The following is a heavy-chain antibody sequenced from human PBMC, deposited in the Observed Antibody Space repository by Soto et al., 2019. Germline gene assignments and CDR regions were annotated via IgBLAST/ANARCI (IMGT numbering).Heavy chain of an antibody. J-gene: IGHJ5*02. V-gene: IGHV4-30-4*01. CDR1: GGSISSGDYY. CDR3: ARGAPLMTPVTGNWFDP. D-gene: IGHD4-4*01. Sequence: QVQLQESGPGLVKPSQTLSLTCTVSGGSISSGDYYWSWIRQPPGKGLEWIGYIYYSGSTYYNPSRKSRFTLSVDTSKNQFSLTLSSVTAADTAVYYCARGAPLMTPVTGNWFDPWGQGTLVTVSS. CDR2: IYYSGST.